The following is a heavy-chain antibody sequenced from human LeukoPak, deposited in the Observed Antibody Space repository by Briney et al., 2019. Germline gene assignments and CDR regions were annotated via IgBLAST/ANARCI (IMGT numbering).Heavy chain of an antibody. V-gene: IGHV4-34*01. J-gene: IGHJ5*02. Sequence: SETLFLTCAVYGGSFSGYYWSWIRQPPGKGLEWIGEIKHSGIANYNPSLKSRVTISVDTSKNQISLKLTSVTAADTAVYFCARGEIVGGFNPWGQGTLVTVSS. D-gene: IGHD3-16*01. CDR1: GGSFSGYY. CDR2: IKHSGIA. CDR3: ARGEIVGGFNP.